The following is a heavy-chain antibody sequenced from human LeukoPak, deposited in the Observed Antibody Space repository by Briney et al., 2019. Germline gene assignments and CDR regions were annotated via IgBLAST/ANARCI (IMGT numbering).Heavy chain of an antibody. D-gene: IGHD6-13*01. CDR2: IYSGGST. J-gene: IGHJ4*01. CDR1: GFTVTNDY. Sequence: QAGGSLRLSCAVSGFTVTNDYMNWVRQAPGKGLKWVSIIYSGGSTYYADSVKGRFTISRDSSNNTLFLQMSNLRADDSGLYYCATDVRSSPLGFWGHGTLVTVSS. CDR3: ATDVRSSPLGF. V-gene: IGHV3-66*01.